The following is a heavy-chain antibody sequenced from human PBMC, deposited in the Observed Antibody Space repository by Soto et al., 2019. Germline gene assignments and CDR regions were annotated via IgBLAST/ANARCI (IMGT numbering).Heavy chain of an antibody. CDR2: IYYNGST. J-gene: IGHJ4*02. CDR3: ARAYSDYASDY. D-gene: IGHD3-16*01. CDR1: GGSISGYY. Sequence: QVQLRESGPGLVKSSETLSLTCTVSGGSISGYYWGWIRQPPRKGLEWIGYIYYNGSTNSNPSLKSRVAIPVDTSRSQFSLKLHSVTAANTAVYYCARAYSDYASDYWGQGTLVTVSS. V-gene: IGHV4-59*13.